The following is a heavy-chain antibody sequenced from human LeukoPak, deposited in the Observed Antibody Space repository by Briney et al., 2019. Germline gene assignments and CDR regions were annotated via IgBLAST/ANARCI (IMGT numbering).Heavy chain of an antibody. J-gene: IGHJ3*02. V-gene: IGHV1-2*04. CDR1: GYTFTGYY. Sequence: GASVKVSCKASGYTFTGYYMHWVRQAPGQGLEWMGWINPNSGGTNYAQKFQGWVTMTRDTSISTAYMELSRLRSDDTAVYYCARDMITGYYGPGHAFDIWGQGTMVTVSS. CDR3: ARDMITGYYGPGHAFDI. CDR2: INPNSGGT. D-gene: IGHD3-10*01.